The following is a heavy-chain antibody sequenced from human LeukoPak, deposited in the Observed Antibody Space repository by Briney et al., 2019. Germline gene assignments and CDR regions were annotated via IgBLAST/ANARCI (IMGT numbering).Heavy chain of an antibody. Sequence: GGSLRLSCAASGFTVSSNYMSWVRQAPGKGLEWVSVIYSGGSTYYADSVRGRFTISRDNSKNTLYLQMNSLRAEDTAVYYCARERSSQDNWFDPWGQGTLVTVSS. CDR3: ARERSSQDNWFDP. D-gene: IGHD6-13*01. CDR1: GFTVSSNY. V-gene: IGHV3-53*01. J-gene: IGHJ5*02. CDR2: IYSGGST.